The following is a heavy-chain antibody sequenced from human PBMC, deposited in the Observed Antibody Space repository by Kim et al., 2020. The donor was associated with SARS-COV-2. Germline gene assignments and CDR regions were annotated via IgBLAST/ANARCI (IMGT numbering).Heavy chain of an antibody. Sequence: GGSLRLSCAASGFSFSDHYMDWVRQAPGKGLEWVGRSRDRVNSYTTEYAASVKGRFTISRDDSKNSLYLQMNSLKTDDTAVYYCTRGKGNYRFDPWGQGTLVTVSS. V-gene: IGHV3-72*01. CDR1: GFSFSDHY. CDR3: TRGKGNYRFDP. CDR2: SRDRVNSYTT. D-gene: IGHD3-22*01. J-gene: IGHJ5*02.